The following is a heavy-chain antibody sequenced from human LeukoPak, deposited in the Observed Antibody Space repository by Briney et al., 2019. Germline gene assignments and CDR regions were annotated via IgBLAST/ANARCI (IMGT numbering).Heavy chain of an antibody. D-gene: IGHD6-13*01. Sequence: GGSLRLSCAASGFTFSSYGMHWVRQAPGKGLEWAAFIRYDGSNKYYADSVKGRFTISRDNSKNTLYLQMNSLRAEDTAVYYCAKAMSWSDAFDIWGQGTMVTVSS. CDR2: IRYDGSNK. CDR3: AKAMSWSDAFDI. V-gene: IGHV3-30*02. CDR1: GFTFSSYG. J-gene: IGHJ3*02.